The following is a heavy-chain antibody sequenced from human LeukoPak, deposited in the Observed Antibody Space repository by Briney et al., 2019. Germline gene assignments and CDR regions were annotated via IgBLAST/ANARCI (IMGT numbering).Heavy chain of an antibody. CDR2: ISAYNGNT. Sequence: ASVKVSCKASGYTFTSCGISWVRQAPGQGLEWMGWISAYNGNTNYAQKLQGRVTMTTDTSTSTAYMELRSLRSDDTAVYYCARDWSYGHPGDNWFDHWGQGTLVTVSS. V-gene: IGHV1-18*01. J-gene: IGHJ5*02. CDR3: ARDWSYGHPGDNWFDH. CDR1: GYTFTSCG. D-gene: IGHD5-18*01.